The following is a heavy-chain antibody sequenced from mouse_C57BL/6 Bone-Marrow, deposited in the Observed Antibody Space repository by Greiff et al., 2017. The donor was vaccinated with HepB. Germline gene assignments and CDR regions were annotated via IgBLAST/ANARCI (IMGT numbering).Heavy chain of an antibody. J-gene: IGHJ3*01. V-gene: IGHV6-3*01. CDR2: IRLKSDNYAT. Sequence: EVHLVESGGGLVQPGGSMKLSCVASGFTFSNYWMNWVRQSPEKGLEWVAQIRLKSDNYATHYAESVKGRFTISRDDSKSSVYLQMNNLRAEDTGIYYCTSYYYGSSYGFAYWGQGTLVTVSA. CDR1: GFTFSNYW. CDR3: TSYYYGSSYGFAY. D-gene: IGHD1-1*01.